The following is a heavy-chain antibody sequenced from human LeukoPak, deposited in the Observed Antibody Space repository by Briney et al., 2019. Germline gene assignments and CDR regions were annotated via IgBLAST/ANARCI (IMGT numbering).Heavy chain of an antibody. Sequence: ASVKVSCKASGYTFTSYDINWVRQAPGQGLEWMGWMNPNSGNTGYAQKFQGRVTMTRNTSISTAYMELSSLRSEDTAVYYCARGPYSSGWYDIYYYYYGMDVWGQGTTVTVSS. D-gene: IGHD6-19*01. CDR1: GYTFTSYD. J-gene: IGHJ6*02. CDR2: MNPNSGNT. CDR3: ARGPYSSGWYDIYYYYYGMDV. V-gene: IGHV1-8*01.